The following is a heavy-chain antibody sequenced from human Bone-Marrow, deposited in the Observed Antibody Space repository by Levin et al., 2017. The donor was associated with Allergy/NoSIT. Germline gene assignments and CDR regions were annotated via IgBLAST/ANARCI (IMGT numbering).Heavy chain of an antibody. CDR1: GGSLSTDDAY. CDR3: ARVFFGSGSHHDRGLDV. D-gene: IGHD3-10*01. J-gene: IGHJ6*02. Sequence: SETLSLTCKVSGGSLSTDDAYWSWIRQSPGKGLEWIGYIHHRGNTFYNPSLKSRVSMSADTSKNQFSLNLRSVTAADTAVYFCARVFFGSGSHHDRGLDVWGQGTTVTVSS. V-gene: IGHV4-30-4*01. CDR2: IHHRGNT.